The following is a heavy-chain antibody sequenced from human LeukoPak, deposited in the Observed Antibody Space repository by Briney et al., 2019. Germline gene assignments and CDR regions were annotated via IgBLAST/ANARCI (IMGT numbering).Heavy chain of an antibody. CDR1: GFTFSSYW. CDR2: IKQDGSEK. V-gene: IGHV3-7*01. J-gene: IGHJ4*02. Sequence: GGSLRLPCAASGFTFSSYWMSWVRQAPGKGLEWVANIKQDGSEKYYVDSVKGRFTISRDNAKNSLHLQMNTLRAEDTAVYYCARERDGRFFEYWGQGTLVTVSS. D-gene: IGHD5-24*01. CDR3: ARERDGRFFEY.